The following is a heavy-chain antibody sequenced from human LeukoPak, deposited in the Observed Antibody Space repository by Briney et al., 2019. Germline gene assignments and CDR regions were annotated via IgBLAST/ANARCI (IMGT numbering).Heavy chain of an antibody. D-gene: IGHD2-2*01. CDR2: INPNSGGT. J-gene: IGHJ5*02. CDR1: GYTFNSYY. CDR3: ARVVPAAIAFDP. V-gene: IGHV1-2*02. Sequence: ASVKVSCKASGYTFNSYYIHWVRQAPGQGLEWMGWINPNSGGTNYAQKFQGRVTMTRDTSISTAYMELSRLRSDDTAVYYCARVVPAAIAFDPWGQGTLVTVSS.